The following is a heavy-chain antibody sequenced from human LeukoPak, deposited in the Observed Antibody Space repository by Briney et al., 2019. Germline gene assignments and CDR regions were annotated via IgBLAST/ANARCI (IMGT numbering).Heavy chain of an antibody. V-gene: IGHV3-30*04. CDR1: GFTFRSYA. J-gene: IGHJ6*04. Sequence: GRSLRLSCAASGFTFRSYAMHWVRQAPGKGLEWVAVISYDGSNKYYADSVKGRLTISRDNSKNTLYLQMNSLRAEDTAVYYCARDRLPGCSGGSCYSYYYYGMDVWGKGTTVTVSS. D-gene: IGHD2-15*01. CDR3: ARDRLPGCSGGSCYSYYYYGMDV. CDR2: ISYDGSNK.